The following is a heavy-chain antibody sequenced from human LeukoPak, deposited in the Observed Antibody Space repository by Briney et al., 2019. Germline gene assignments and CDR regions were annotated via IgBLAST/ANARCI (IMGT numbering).Heavy chain of an antibody. CDR2: IWYDGSNK. D-gene: IGHD4-17*01. CDR1: GFTFSSYG. J-gene: IGHJ4*02. Sequence: GRSLRLSCVASGFTFSSYGMRWVRQAPGKGLEWVAAIWYDGSNKYYADSVKGRFTISRDNSKNTLFLQMNSLRAEDTAVYFCAKDSSVPYGITNWGQGTLVTVSS. V-gene: IGHV3-33*06. CDR3: AKDSSVPYGITN.